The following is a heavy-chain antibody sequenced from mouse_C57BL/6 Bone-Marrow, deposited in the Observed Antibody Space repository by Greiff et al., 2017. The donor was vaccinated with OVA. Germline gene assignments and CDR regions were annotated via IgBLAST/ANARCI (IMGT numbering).Heavy chain of an antibody. CDR2: ISYSGST. V-gene: IGHV3-1*01. J-gene: IGHJ4*01. CDR3: ASSYGSSYAMDY. Sequence: EVMLVESGPGMVKPSQSLSLTCTVTGYSITSGYDWHWIRHFPGNKLEWMGYISYSGSTNYNPSLKSRISITHDTSKNHFFLKLNSVTTEDTATYYCASSYGSSYAMDYWGQGTSVTVSS. D-gene: IGHD1-1*01. CDR1: GYSITSGYD.